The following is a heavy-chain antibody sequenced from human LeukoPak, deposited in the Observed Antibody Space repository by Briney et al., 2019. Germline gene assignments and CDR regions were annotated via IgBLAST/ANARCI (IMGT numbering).Heavy chain of an antibody. CDR2: VFYTGGT. Sequence: PSETLSLTCTVSGGSISGNYWSWIRQPPGKGLDYIGHVFYTGGTTYSPSLKSRVTISIDTSKSHFSLKLTSVTAADTAVYYCARAVAVAGTFKFAFWGRGTLVTVSS. J-gene: IGHJ4*02. V-gene: IGHV4-59*01. CDR3: ARAVAVAGTFKFAF. CDR1: GGSISGNY. D-gene: IGHD6-19*01.